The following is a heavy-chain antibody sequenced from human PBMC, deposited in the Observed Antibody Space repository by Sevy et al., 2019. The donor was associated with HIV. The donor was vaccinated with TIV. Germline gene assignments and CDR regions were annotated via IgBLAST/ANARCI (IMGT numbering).Heavy chain of an antibody. D-gene: IGHD5-12*01. Sequence: GGSLRLSCAASGFTFNSYWMSWVRQAPGKGLEWVANIKQDGSEKYYVDSVKGRFTFSIDNSQNSLFLQMNTLRAEDTAVYYCAREGSPYDTYYYYYGMDVWGQGTTVTVSS. V-gene: IGHV3-7*01. CDR2: IKQDGSEK. CDR1: GFTFNSYW. J-gene: IGHJ6*02. CDR3: AREGSPYDTYYYYYGMDV.